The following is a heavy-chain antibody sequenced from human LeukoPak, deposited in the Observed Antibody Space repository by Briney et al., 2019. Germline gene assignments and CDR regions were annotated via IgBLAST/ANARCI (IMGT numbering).Heavy chain of an antibody. D-gene: IGHD3-3*01. CDR1: GYTFTGYY. Sequence: ASVTVSCKASGYTFTGYYMHWVRQAPGQGLEWMGWINPNSGGTNYAQKFQGRVTMTRDTSISTAYMELSRLRSDDTAVYYCARVVGGLRFLEWLRRGGFDYWGQGTLVTVSS. J-gene: IGHJ4*02. CDR2: INPNSGGT. V-gene: IGHV1-2*02. CDR3: ARVVGGLRFLEWLRRGGFDY.